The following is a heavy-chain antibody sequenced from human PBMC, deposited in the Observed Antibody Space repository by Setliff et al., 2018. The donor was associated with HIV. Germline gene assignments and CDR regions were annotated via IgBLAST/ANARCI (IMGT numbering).Heavy chain of an antibody. CDR1: GGSMSSYY. CDR3: ARGSESSTYFDN. D-gene: IGHD3-10*01. J-gene: IGHJ4*02. V-gene: IGHV4-59*05. Sequence: SETLSLTCTVSGGSMSSYYWRWIRQPAGKGLEWIGSLYYRGTTYYNPSLKSRVTISTGTSNNQFSLTLISVTAADTYYCARGSESSTYFDNLGPGTLVTVSS. CDR2: LYYRGTT.